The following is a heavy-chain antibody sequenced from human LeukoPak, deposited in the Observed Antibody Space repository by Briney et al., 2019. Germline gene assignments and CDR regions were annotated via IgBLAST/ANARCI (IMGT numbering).Heavy chain of an antibody. D-gene: IGHD2-8*01. J-gene: IGHJ6*02. CDR2: ISSSSSFI. V-gene: IGHV3-11*06. CDR1: GFTFSDYY. CDR3: ARYICSEGVCYYGMDV. Sequence: GGSLRLSRAASGFTFSDYYMSWIRQAPGKGLEWVSSISSSSSFIYYTDSVKGRFTISRDNAKNSLYLQMNSLRAEDTAVYYCARYICSEGVCYYGMDVWGQGTTVTVS.